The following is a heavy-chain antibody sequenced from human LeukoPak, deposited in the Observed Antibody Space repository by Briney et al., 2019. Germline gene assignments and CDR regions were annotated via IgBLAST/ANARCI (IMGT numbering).Heavy chain of an antibody. D-gene: IGHD5-18*01. CDR2: ISYDGSNK. Sequence: GGSLRLSCAASGFTFSSYGMHWVRQAPGKGLEWVAVISYDGSNKYYADSVKGRFIISRDNSKNTLYLQMNSLRAEDTAVYYCAKDPGYSYGSYYFDYWGQGTLVTVSS. CDR1: GFTFSSYG. CDR3: AKDPGYSYGSYYFDY. V-gene: IGHV3-30*18. J-gene: IGHJ4*02.